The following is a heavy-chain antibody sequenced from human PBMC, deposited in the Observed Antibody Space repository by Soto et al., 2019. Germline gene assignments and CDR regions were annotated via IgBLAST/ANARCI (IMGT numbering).Heavy chain of an antibody. Sequence: SSETLSLTCTVSGDSVSSRNYYWSWIRQPPGKGLEWIGYIYFSGSTNYNPSLKSRLTISVDTSKNQFSLKLNSMTAADTALYYCARDRMAVAGFDYWGQGTLVTVSS. V-gene: IGHV4-61*01. D-gene: IGHD6-19*01. J-gene: IGHJ4*02. CDR2: IYFSGST. CDR1: GDSVSSRNYY. CDR3: ARDRMAVAGFDY.